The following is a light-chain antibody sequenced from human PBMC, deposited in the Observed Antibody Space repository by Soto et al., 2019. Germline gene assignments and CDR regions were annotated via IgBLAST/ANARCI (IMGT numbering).Light chain of an antibody. CDR1: SSNIGSNS. Sequence: QSVLTQPPSASGTPGQRVTISCSGSSSNIGSNSVNWYQQLPGTAPKLLIYRNNQWPSGVPDRFSGSKSGTSASLAITGLQADDEADYYCQSSDSRLSGSDVFGTGTKVTVL. V-gene: IGLV1-44*01. J-gene: IGLJ1*01. CDR3: QSSDSRLSGSDV. CDR2: RNN.